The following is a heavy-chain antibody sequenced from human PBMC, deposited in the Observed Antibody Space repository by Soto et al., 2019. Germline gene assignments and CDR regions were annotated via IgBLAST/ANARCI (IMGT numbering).Heavy chain of an antibody. V-gene: IGHV1-69*13. CDR2: IIPIFGTA. D-gene: IGHD6-6*01. Sequence: ASVKVSCKASGGTFSSYAISWVRQAPGQGLEWMGGIIPIFGTANYAQKFQGRVTITADESTSTAYMELSSLRSEDTAVYYCARFSSSSAGFDYWGQRTLVTVSS. CDR3: ARFSSSSAGFDY. CDR1: GGTFSSYA. J-gene: IGHJ4*02.